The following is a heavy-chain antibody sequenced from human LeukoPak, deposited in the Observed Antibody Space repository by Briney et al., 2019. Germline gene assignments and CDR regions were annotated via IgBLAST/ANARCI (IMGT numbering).Heavy chain of an antibody. CDR3: AREIAAAGMDV. D-gene: IGHD6-13*01. J-gene: IGHJ6*02. CDR1: GFTFSSYA. V-gene: IGHV3-30-3*01. CDR2: ISYDGSNK. Sequence: PGGSLRLSCAASGFTFSSYAMHWVRQAPGKGLEWVAVISYDGSNKYYADSVKGRFTISRDNSKNTLYLQMNSLRAEDTAVYYCAREIAAAGMDVWGQGTTVTVSS.